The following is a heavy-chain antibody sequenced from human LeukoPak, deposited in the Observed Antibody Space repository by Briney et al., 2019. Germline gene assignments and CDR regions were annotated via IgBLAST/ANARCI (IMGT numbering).Heavy chain of an antibody. J-gene: IGHJ4*02. CDR2: ISYDGNNK. CDR3: ASPKYYGSGTPLFAY. D-gene: IGHD3-10*01. Sequence: PGGSLRLSCAASGFTFISYAMHWVRQAPGKGLEWVAVISYDGNNKYYADSVKGRFTISRDNSQNTLYLQINSLRAEDTALCYCASPKYYGSGTPLFAYWGQGTLVTVSS. V-gene: IGHV3-30-3*01. CDR1: GFTFISYA.